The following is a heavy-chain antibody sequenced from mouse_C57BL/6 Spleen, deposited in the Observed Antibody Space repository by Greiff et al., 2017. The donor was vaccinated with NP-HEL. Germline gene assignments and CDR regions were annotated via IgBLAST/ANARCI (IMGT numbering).Heavy chain of an antibody. CDR2: IYPGSGST. CDR1: GYTFTSYW. V-gene: IGHV1-55*01. D-gene: IGHD1-1*01. J-gene: IGHJ4*01. CDR3: ARGDQFIPYAMDY. Sequence: QVQLQQPGAELVKPGASVKMSCKASGYTFTSYWITWVKQRPGQGLEWIGDIYPGSGSTNYNEKFKSKATLTVDTSSSTAYMQLSSLTSEDSAVYYCARGDQFIPYAMDYWGQGTSVTVSS.